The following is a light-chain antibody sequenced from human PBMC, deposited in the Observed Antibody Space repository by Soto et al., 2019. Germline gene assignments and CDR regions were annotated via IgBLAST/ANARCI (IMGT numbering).Light chain of an antibody. CDR1: SSDVGGYNY. CDR3: SSYTSSSIDYV. Sequence: QSALTQPASVSGSPGQSITISCTGTSSDVGGYNYVSWYQQHPGKAPKLMIYEVSTRPSGVSNRFSGSKSGNTASLTISGLQAEDEADYYCSSYTSSSIDYVFGTGTKVTV. V-gene: IGLV2-14*01. J-gene: IGLJ1*01. CDR2: EVS.